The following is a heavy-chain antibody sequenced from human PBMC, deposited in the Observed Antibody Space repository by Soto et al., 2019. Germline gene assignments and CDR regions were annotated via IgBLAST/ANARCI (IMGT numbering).Heavy chain of an antibody. V-gene: IGHV3-11*01. CDR2: ISSSGTTI. D-gene: IGHD2-21*02. CDR1: GFTFSDYY. Sequence: QVQLVEAGGGLVKPGASLRLSCAASGFTFSDYYMTWIRQAPGKGLEWVSYISSSGTTIYYANSVKGRFTISGDNGKNSLYVQMNSLRADVRAVYYCVRDRGDCGAYGGLRWWGQETLVTVYS. J-gene: IGHJ4*02. CDR3: VRDRGDCGAYGGLRW.